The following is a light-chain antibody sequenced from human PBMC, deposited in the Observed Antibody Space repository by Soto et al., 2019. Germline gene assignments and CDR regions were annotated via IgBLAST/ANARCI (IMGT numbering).Light chain of an antibody. CDR2: EGS. CDR1: SSDVGSYNL. V-gene: IGLV2-23*01. Sequence: QSALTQPASVSGSPGQSITISCTGTSSDVGSYNLVSWYQQHPGKAPKFMIYEGSKRPSGVSNRFSGSKSGNTASLTISGLQAEDEADYYCCSYAGSYTWIFGGGTQLTVL. J-gene: IGLJ2*01. CDR3: CSYAGSYTWI.